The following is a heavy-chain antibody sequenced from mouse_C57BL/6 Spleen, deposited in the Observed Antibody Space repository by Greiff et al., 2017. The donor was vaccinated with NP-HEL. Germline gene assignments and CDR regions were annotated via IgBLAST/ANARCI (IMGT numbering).Heavy chain of an antibody. CDR1: GYTFTSYW. D-gene: IGHD2-3*01. Sequence: QVQLKQPGAELVRPGSSVKLSCKASGYTFTSYWMHWVKQRPIQGLEWIGNIDPSDSETHYNQKFKDKATLTVDKSSSTAYMQLSSLTSEDSAVYYCARWDDGYYPFAYWGQGTLVTVSA. CDR2: IDPSDSET. CDR3: ARWDDGYYPFAY. J-gene: IGHJ3*01. V-gene: IGHV1-52*01.